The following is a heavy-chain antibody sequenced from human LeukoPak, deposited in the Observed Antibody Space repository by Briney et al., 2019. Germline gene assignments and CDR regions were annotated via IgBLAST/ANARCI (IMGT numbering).Heavy chain of an antibody. CDR2: IYYSGST. CDR3: ASVRGYSYGYLPS. J-gene: IGHJ4*02. D-gene: IGHD5-18*01. V-gene: IGHV4-30-4*01. Sequence: SETLSLTCTVSGGSISSGDYYWSWIRQPPGKGLEWIGYIYYSGSTYYNPSLKSRVTISVDTSKNQFSLKLSSVTAADTAVYYCASVRGYSYGYLPSWGQGTLVTDSS. CDR1: GGSISSGDYY.